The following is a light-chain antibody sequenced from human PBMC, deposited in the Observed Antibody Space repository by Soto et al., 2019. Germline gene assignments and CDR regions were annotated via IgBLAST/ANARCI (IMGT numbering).Light chain of an antibody. V-gene: IGKV3-20*01. Sequence: EIVLTQSPDTLSLSPGQRATLSCRASQSLNSSYLAWYQQKPGQAPRLLIYDASSRATGIPDRFSGSGSGTDFTLTISRLEPEDSAVYYCQQYGSSPPLTFGQGTRLEIK. CDR1: QSLNSSY. J-gene: IGKJ5*01. CDR2: DAS. CDR3: QQYGSSPPLT.